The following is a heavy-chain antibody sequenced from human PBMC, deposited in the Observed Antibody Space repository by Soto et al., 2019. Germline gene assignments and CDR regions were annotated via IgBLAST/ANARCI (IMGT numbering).Heavy chain of an antibody. CDR3: AREGPAPYYYYGRDV. V-gene: IGHV1-18*01. J-gene: IGHJ6*02. CDR2: ISAYNGNT. Sequence: QVRLVQSGDEEKKPGASVKVSCKTSGYSFTTYGISWVRQAPGQGLEWMGWISAYNGNTNYAQKLQGRVTMTTDTSTSTAYMELRSLRSDDTAVYYCAREGPAPYYYYGRDVWGQGSTVTVSS. CDR1: GYSFTTYG.